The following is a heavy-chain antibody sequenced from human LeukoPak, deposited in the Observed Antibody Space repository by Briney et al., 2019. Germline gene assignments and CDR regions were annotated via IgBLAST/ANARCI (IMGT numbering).Heavy chain of an antibody. CDR1: GGSISSYY. V-gene: IGHV4-59*12. J-gene: IGHJ3*02. CDR3: ARDRYYDFWSGYPNTRHDAFDI. D-gene: IGHD3-3*01. CDR2: IYYSGST. Sequence: SETLSLTCTVSGGSISSYYWSWIRQPPGKGLEWIGYIYYSGSTNYNPSLKSRVTISVDTSKNQFSLKLSSVTAADTAVYYCARDRYYDFWSGYPNTRHDAFDIWGQGTMVAVSS.